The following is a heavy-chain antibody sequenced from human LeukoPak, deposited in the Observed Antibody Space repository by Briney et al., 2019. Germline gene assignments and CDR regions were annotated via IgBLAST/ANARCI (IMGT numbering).Heavy chain of an antibody. V-gene: IGHV4-59*08. D-gene: IGHD3-22*01. J-gene: IGHJ4*02. Sequence: SETLSLTCTVSGGSISSYYWSWIRQPPGKGLEWIGYIYYSGSTNYNPSLKSRVTISVDTSKNQFSLKLSSVTAADTAVYYCARLSDKNYYDSSGYWDWAQGTLVTVSS. CDR1: GGSISSYY. CDR3: ARLSDKNYYDSSGYWD. CDR2: IYYSGST.